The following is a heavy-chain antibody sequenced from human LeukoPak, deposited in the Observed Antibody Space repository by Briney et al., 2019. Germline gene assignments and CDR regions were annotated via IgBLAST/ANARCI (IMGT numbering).Heavy chain of an antibody. D-gene: IGHD2-2*01. CDR1: GFTFSTYA. CDR2: ISGSGGST. Sequence: PGGSLRLSCAASGFTFSTYAMSWVRQAPGKGLEWVSGISGSGGSTDYADSVKGRFTISRDNSKNTLYLQMNSLRAEDTAVYYCARAGIVVVPAAHTLDVWGKGTTVTVSS. V-gene: IGHV3-23*01. CDR3: ARAGIVVVPAAHTLDV. J-gene: IGHJ6*04.